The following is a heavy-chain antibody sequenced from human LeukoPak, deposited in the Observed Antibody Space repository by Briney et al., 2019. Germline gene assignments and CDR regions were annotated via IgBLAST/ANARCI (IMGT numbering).Heavy chain of an antibody. CDR3: ARESYYYGSSGSSDY. CDR1: GGSFSGYY. CDR2: INHSGST. V-gene: IGHV4-34*01. Sequence: SETLSLTCAVYGGSFSGYYWSWIRQPPGKGLEWIGEINHSGSTNYNPSLKSRVTISVDTSKNQFSLKLSSVTAADTAVYYCARESYYYGSSGSSDYWGQGTLVTVSS. J-gene: IGHJ4*02. D-gene: IGHD3-22*01.